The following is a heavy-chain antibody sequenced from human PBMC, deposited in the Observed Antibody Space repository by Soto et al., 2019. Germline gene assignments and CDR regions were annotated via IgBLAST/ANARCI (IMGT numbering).Heavy chain of an antibody. D-gene: IGHD2-21*01. CDR1: GFTVTTYG. CDR2: LTHDGSSD. Sequence: QVQLGESGGGVVQPGRTLRLSCAAAGFTVTTYGMQWVRQAPGKGLEWVARLTHDGSSDFYADSVKGRFTISRDTSKNTLYLQMNSLRPEDTAVYYCASIADYWGQGTLVTVSS. J-gene: IGHJ4*02. V-gene: IGHV3-30*05. CDR3: ASIADY.